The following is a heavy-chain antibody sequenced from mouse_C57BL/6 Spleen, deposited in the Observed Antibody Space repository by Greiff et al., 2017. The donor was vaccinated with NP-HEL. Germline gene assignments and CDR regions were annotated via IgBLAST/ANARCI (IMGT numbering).Heavy chain of an antibody. CDR3: ARGGGGYFDV. V-gene: IGHV3-1*01. CDR2: ISYSGST. Sequence: EVQRVESGPGMVKPSQSLSLTCTVTGYSITSGYDWHWIRHFPGNKLEWMGYISYSGSTNYNPSLKSRISITHDTSKNHFFLKLNSVTTEDTATYYCARGGGGYFDVWGTGTTVTVSS. J-gene: IGHJ1*03. CDR1: GYSITSGYD.